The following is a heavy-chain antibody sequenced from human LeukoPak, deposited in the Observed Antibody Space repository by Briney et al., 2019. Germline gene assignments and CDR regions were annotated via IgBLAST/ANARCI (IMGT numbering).Heavy chain of an antibody. CDR3: ARKRITIFGVVIRGYFDY. V-gene: IGHV4-34*01. Sequence: PSETLSFTCAVYGGSFSGYYWSWIRQPPGKGLEWIGEINHSGSTNYNPSLKSRVTISVDTSKNQFSLKLSSVTAADTAVYYCARKRITIFGVVIRGYFDYWGQGTLVTVSS. CDR2: INHSGST. D-gene: IGHD3-3*01. CDR1: GGSFSGYY. J-gene: IGHJ4*02.